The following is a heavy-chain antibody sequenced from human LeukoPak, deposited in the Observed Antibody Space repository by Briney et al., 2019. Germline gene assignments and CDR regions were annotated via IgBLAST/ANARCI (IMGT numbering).Heavy chain of an antibody. CDR2: INHSGST. D-gene: IGHD1-26*01. CDR3: ASALVGARDY. Sequence: KPSETLPLTCAVYGGSFSGYYWSWIRQPPGKGLEWIGEINHSGSTNYNPSLKSRVTISVDTSKNQFSLKLSSVTAADTAVYYCASALVGARDYWGQGTLVTVSS. V-gene: IGHV4-34*01. J-gene: IGHJ4*02. CDR1: GGSFSGYY.